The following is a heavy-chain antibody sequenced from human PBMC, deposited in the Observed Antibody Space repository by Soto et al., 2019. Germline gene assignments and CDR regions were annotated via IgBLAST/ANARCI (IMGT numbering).Heavy chain of an antibody. D-gene: IGHD3-16*01. Sequence: PSETLSLTCAVYGGSFSGYYWSWIRQPPGKGLEWIGEINHSGSTNYNPSLKSRVTISVDTSRNQFSLKLSSVTAADTAVYYCARGRLYDYIWGSSPYTFDYWGQGTLVTVYS. J-gene: IGHJ4*02. CDR2: INHSGST. CDR1: GGSFSGYY. V-gene: IGHV4-34*01. CDR3: ARGRLYDYIWGSSPYTFDY.